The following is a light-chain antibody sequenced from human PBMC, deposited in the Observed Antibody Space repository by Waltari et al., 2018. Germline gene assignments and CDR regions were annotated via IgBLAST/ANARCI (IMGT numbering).Light chain of an antibody. CDR1: QSISKY. Sequence: EIMLTQSPGTLSLSPGERATLSCKASQSISKYLAWYQQKPGQAPRLLIYHASSRATGIPDSFSGSGSETDFSLTISRLEPEDFAVYYCQHYVRLPATFGQGTNVEIK. CDR2: HAS. V-gene: IGKV3-20*01. J-gene: IGKJ1*01. CDR3: QHYVRLPAT.